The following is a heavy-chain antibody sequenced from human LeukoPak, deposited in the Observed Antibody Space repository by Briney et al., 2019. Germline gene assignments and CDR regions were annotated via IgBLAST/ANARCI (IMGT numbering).Heavy chain of an antibody. V-gene: IGHV4-38-2*01. CDR1: GYSISSGYY. D-gene: IGHD3-22*01. CDR2: IYYSGTT. J-gene: IGHJ4*02. CDR3: ARPSSGHYKVFDH. Sequence: SSETLSLTCAVSGYSISSGYYWGWIRQPPGKGLEWIGSIYYSGTTYYNPSLKSRVTISVDTSKNQFSLKLSSVTAADTAIYYCARPSSGHYKVFDHWGQGTLVTVSS.